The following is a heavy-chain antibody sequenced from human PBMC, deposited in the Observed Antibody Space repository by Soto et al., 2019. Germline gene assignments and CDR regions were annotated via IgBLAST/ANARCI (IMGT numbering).Heavy chain of an antibody. CDR3: ERRGSGSYYDY. CDR2: ISGSGHRK. CDR1: GFTFSSYA. J-gene: IGHJ4*02. Sequence: TGGALRLSCAASGFTFSSYAMKWVRQAPGKGLEWVSVISGSGHRKYYPDYAKGRFTISRDNHKNTLYMQMKSLRAEETAIYYCERRGSGSYYDYWGQGTLVTVSS. D-gene: IGHD1-26*01. V-gene: IGHV3-23*01.